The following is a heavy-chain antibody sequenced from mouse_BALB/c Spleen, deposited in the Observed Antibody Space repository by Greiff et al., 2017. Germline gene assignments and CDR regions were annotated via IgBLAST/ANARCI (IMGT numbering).Heavy chain of an antibody. J-gene: IGHJ3*01. CDR1: GFTFSSYG. V-gene: IGHV5-6-3*01. CDR3: ARSLYYGSSPFAY. CDR2: INSNGGST. Sequence: EVQLVESGGGLVQPGGSLKLSCAASGFTFSSYGMSWVRQTPDKRLELVATINSNGGSTYYPDSVKGRFTISRDNAKNTLYLQMSSLKSEDTAMYYCARSLYYGSSPFAYWGQGTLVTVSA. D-gene: IGHD1-1*01.